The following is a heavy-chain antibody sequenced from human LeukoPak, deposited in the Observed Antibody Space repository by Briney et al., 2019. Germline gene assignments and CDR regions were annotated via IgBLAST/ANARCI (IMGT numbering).Heavy chain of an antibody. CDR2: ISWISDSI. D-gene: IGHD5-12*01. V-gene: IGHV3-9*01. CDR1: GFTFDDYA. J-gene: IGHJ6*02. Sequence: GRSLRLSRAASGFTFDDYAMHWVRQAPGKGLEWVSGISWISDSIDYADSVKGRFTISRDNAKNSLYLQMNSLRAEDTALYYCAKGIRGATIRDGMDVWGQGTTVTVSS. CDR3: AKGIRGATIRDGMDV.